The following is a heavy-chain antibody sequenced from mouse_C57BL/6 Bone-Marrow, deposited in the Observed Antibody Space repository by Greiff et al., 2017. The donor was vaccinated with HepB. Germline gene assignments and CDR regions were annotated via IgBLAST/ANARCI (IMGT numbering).Heavy chain of an antibody. D-gene: IGHD2-4*01. Sequence: QVQLKQPGAELVKPGASVKLSCKASGYTFTSYWMHWVKQRPGQGLEWIGMIHPNSGSTNYNEKFKSKATLTVDKSSSTAYMQLSSLTSEDSAVYYCARRGNYDYGRAYWGQGTLVTVSA. CDR1: GYTFTSYW. V-gene: IGHV1-64*01. J-gene: IGHJ3*01. CDR2: IHPNSGST. CDR3: ARRGNYDYGRAY.